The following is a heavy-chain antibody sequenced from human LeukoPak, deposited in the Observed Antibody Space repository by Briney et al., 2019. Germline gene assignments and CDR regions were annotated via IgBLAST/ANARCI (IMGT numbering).Heavy chain of an antibody. D-gene: IGHD3-16*01. CDR1: GFTFSSYS. J-gene: IGHJ4*02. CDR2: ISSTSAII. V-gene: IGHV3-48*01. Sequence: GGSLRLSCAASGFTFSSYSMNWVRQAPGKGLEWVSYISSTSAIIYYADSVKGRFTVSRDNAKNSLYLQMNSLRAEDTAVYYCAKGYYDYVWGSYYFDYWGQGTLVTVSS. CDR3: AKGYYDYVWGSYYFDY.